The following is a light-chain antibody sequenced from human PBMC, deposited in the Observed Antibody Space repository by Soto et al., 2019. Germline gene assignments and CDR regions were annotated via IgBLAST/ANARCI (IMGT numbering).Light chain of an antibody. CDR1: GSNIGENA. J-gene: IGLJ3*02. CDR3: AAWDDSLKAML. Sequence: QSVLTQPPSASGTPGQTVTISCSGSGSNIGENAVNWYQHLPGTAPLLLIYSNALRPSGVPHRFSGSKSGTAGSLAISGLQSEDEAHYYCAAWDDSLKAMLFGGGTKLTVL. V-gene: IGLV1-44*01. CDR2: SNA.